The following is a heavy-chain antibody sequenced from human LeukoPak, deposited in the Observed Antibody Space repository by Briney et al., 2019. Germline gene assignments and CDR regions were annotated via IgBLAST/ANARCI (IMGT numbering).Heavy chain of an antibody. V-gene: IGHV4-59*08. Sequence: SETLSLTCTVSGGSISSYYWSWIRQPPGKGLEWIGYIYYSGSTNYNPSLKSRVTISVDTSKNQFSLKLSSVTAADTAVYYCARLNYYDSSGYYYGAFDIWGQGTMVTVSS. CDR2: IYYSGST. CDR3: ARLNYYDSSGYYYGAFDI. CDR1: GGSISSYY. D-gene: IGHD3-22*01. J-gene: IGHJ3*02.